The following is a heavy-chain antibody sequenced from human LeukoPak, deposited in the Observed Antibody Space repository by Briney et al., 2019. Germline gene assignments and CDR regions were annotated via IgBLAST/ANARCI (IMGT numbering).Heavy chain of an antibody. CDR3: ARADRLGAALLASFDY. CDR1: GFTFSRYS. CDR2: ISTSSIYI. V-gene: IGHV3-21*01. J-gene: IGHJ4*02. Sequence: GGSLRLSCAASGFTFSRYSMNWVRQAPGKGLEWVSSISTSSIYIYYADSLKGRFTISRDNAKNSLYLQMNSLRAEDTAVYYCARADRLGAALLASFDYWGQGALVTVSS. D-gene: IGHD3-16*01.